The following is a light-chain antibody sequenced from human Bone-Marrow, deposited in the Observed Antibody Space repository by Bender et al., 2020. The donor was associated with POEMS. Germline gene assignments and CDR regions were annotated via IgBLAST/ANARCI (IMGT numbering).Light chain of an antibody. J-gene: IGLJ1*01. CDR3: CSYAGPSTNYV. Sequence: QSALTQPASVSGSPGHSITISCTGTSSDVGSSNLVSWYQQHPDKAPKLMIYEGSKRPPGVSNRFSGSRSGNTASLTISGLQAEDEADYYCCSYAGPSTNYVFGTGTKVTVL. V-gene: IGLV2-23*01. CDR1: SSDVGSSNL. CDR2: EGS.